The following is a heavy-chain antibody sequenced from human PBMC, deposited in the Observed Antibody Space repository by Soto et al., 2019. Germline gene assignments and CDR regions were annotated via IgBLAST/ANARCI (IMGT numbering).Heavy chain of an antibody. D-gene: IGHD5-12*01. Sequence: QVQLQESGPGLVKPSGTLSLTCAVSGGSISSSNWWSWVRQPPGKGLEWIGEIYHSGSTNYNPSRKSRVTISVDKSKNQFSLKLSSVTAADTAVYYCARDGAGYSGYDANTAFDIWGQGTMVTVSS. V-gene: IGHV4-4*02. CDR1: GGSISSSNW. J-gene: IGHJ3*02. CDR2: IYHSGST. CDR3: ARDGAGYSGYDANTAFDI.